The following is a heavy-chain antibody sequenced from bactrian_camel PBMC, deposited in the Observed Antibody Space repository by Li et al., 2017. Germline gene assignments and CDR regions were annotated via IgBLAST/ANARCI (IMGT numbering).Heavy chain of an antibody. CDR3: AQVTSVPDPGEAGGTCFAYEYMY. Sequence: QLVESGGGSVQTGGSLTLSRTASGDTASSYCMAWFRQVPGKEREEREGVAGIYPAGGSTYYADSVKGRFKISRAAAENTVYLEMNSLKPEDTGMYYCAQVTSVPDPGEAGGTCFAYEYMYWGQGTQVTVS. J-gene: IGHJ4*01. CDR2: IYPAGGST. D-gene: IGHD7*01. V-gene: IGHV3S1*01. CDR1: GDTASSYC.